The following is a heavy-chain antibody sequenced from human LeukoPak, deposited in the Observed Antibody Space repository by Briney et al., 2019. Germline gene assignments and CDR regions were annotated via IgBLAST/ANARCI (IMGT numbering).Heavy chain of an antibody. CDR3: AGTRYDFWSGYGVDIDY. Sequence: GGSLRLSCAASGFTFSSYEMIWVRQAPGKGLEWVSYISSSGSTIYYADSVKGRFTISRDNAKNSLYLQMNSLRAEDTAVYYCAGTRYDFWSGYGVDIDYWGQGTLVTVFS. D-gene: IGHD3-3*01. J-gene: IGHJ4*02. CDR2: ISSSGSTI. CDR1: GFTFSSYE. V-gene: IGHV3-48*03.